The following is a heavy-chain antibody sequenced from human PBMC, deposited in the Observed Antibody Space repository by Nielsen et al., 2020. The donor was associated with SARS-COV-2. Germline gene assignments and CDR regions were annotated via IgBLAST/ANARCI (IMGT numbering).Heavy chain of an antibody. CDR1: GFTFRNAW. Sequence: GESLKISCVVSGFTFRNAWMTWVRQAPGKGLEWVGRIKAKTDGGTTVYAAPVQGRFTISRDDSEMTLYLQMDSLEIEDTGVYYCSTGGVAAVGTYYYYYGMDVWGQGTTVAVSS. CDR2: IKAKTDGGTT. J-gene: IGHJ6*02. CDR3: STGGVAAVGTYYYYYGMDV. V-gene: IGHV3-15*01. D-gene: IGHD6-13*01.